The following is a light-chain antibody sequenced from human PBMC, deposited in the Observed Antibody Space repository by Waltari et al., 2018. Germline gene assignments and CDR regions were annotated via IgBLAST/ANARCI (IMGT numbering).Light chain of an antibody. CDR2: DAS. J-gene: IGKJ3*01. V-gene: IGKV3-11*01. CDR1: QSVNTY. Sequence: EIVLTQSPATLSLSPGERATLSCRASQSVNTYLAWYQQKPGQAPRLLIYDASNRATGIPARFSGSGSGTDFTLTISSLEPEDFAIYYCQQRSQWPPVTFGPGTKENIK. CDR3: QQRSQWPPVT.